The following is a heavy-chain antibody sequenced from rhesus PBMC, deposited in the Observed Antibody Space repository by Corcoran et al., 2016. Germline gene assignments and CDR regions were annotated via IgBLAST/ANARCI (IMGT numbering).Heavy chain of an antibody. CDR3: VRGDSGNFIGDFDH. CDR1: GGSISGYYY. V-gene: IGHV4-143*01. Sequence: QVQLQESGPGLVKPSETLSLTCTVSGGSISGYYYWSWIRQPPGKGLEWIGGIYGNSPSTYHNPSLKSRVTISADTSKNQFSLNLNSVTAADTAVYYCVRGDSGNFIGDFDHWGQGVLVTVSS. J-gene: IGHJ4*01. CDR2: IYGNSPST. D-gene: IGHD1-44*01.